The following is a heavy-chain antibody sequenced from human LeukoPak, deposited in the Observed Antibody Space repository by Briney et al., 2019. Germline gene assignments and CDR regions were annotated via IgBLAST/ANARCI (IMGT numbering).Heavy chain of an antibody. CDR2: IYYSGST. Sequence: PSETLSLTCTVSGGSISGYYWSWIRQPPGKGLEWIGYIYYSGSTNYNPSLKSRVTISVDTSKNQFSLKVSSVTAADTAVYYCARNSGSYFWFDYWGQGTLVTVSS. CDR1: GGSISGYY. D-gene: IGHD1-26*01. J-gene: IGHJ4*02. CDR3: ARNSGSYFWFDY. V-gene: IGHV4-59*01.